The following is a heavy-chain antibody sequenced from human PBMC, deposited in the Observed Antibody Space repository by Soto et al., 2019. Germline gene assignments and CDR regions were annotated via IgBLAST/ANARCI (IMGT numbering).Heavy chain of an antibody. D-gene: IGHD3-16*02. V-gene: IGHV3-23*01. CDR2: VSGSGGGT. CDR1: GFTFSSYA. J-gene: IGHJ4*02. Sequence: GGSLRLSCAASGFTFSSYAMSWVRQAPGKGLEWVSAVSGSGGGTYYADSVKGRFSISRDNSKNTLYLQMNSLRAEDTAVYYCAKDDIRIIVAFDYWGQGTLVTVSS. CDR3: AKDDIRIIVAFDY.